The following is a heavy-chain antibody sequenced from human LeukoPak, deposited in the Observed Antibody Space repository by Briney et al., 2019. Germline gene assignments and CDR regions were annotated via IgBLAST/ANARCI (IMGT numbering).Heavy chain of an antibody. V-gene: IGHV4-61*01. Sequence: KPSETLSLTCTVSGGSVSSGSYYWSWIRQPPGKGLEWLGYIYYSGSTNYNPSLKSRVTISVDTSKNQFSLKLSSVTAADTAVYYCARDVVTMVRGVIIAAFDYWGQGTLVTVSS. CDR3: ARDVVTMVRGVIIAAFDY. CDR1: GGSVSSGSYY. D-gene: IGHD3-10*01. J-gene: IGHJ4*02. CDR2: IYYSGST.